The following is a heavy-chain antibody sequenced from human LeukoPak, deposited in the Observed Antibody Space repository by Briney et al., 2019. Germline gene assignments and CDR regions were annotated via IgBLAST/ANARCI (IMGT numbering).Heavy chain of an antibody. CDR2: IYTSGTT. D-gene: IGHD4-17*01. Sequence: SETLSLTCTVSGGSFSSGSYYWSWIRQPAGKGLEWIGRIYTSGTTNYNPSLKSRVTISVDTSRNRFSLRLSSVTAADTAVYYCARGGYGDYNRGRNAFGIWGQGTVVSVSS. CDR1: GGSFSSGSYY. CDR3: ARGGYGDYNRGRNAFGI. V-gene: IGHV4-61*02. J-gene: IGHJ3*02.